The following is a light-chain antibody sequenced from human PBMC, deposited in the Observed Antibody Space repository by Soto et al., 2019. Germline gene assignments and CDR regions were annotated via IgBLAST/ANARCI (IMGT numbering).Light chain of an antibody. CDR1: QSVSSSY. CDR3: QQYGSFPRT. V-gene: IGKV3-20*01. J-gene: IGKJ1*01. Sequence: EIVLTHSPGTLSLCPGERATLSFRSSQSVSSSYLAWYQQKPGQAPRLLIYDASNRATGIPARFSGSGSGTDFTLTISSLEPEDFAVYYCQQYGSFPRTFGQGTKVDIK. CDR2: DAS.